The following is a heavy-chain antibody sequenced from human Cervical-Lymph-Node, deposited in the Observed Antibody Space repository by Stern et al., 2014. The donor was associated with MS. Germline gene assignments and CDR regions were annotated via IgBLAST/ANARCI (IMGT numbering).Heavy chain of an antibody. D-gene: IGHD3-3*01. Sequence: QLGQSGPEVKKPGTSVKVSCKASGFTFTSSAMQWVRQARGQRLEWIGWIVVGSGNTNYAQKFQERVTITRDMSTSTAYMELSSLRSEDTAVYYCAAATHYDFWSGYRNWFDPWGQGTLVTVSS. V-gene: IGHV1-58*02. CDR3: AAATHYDFWSGYRNWFDP. J-gene: IGHJ5*02. CDR2: IVVGSGNT. CDR1: GFTFTSSA.